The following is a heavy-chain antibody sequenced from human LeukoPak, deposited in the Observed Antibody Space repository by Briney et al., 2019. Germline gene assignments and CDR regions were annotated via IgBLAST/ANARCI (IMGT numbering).Heavy chain of an antibody. CDR2: ISYDRSNK. V-gene: IGHV3-30-3*01. CDR1: GFTFSSYA. Sequence: GRSVRLSCAASGFTFSSYAMHWVRQGPGKGLGWVADISYDRSNKYYADSVKGPFTISSDTSKNTLYLRMNSLRAKDTAVYYIARDFREVVDNWFHRGGEGTLVTVSS. J-gene: IGHJ5*02. CDR3: ARDFREVVDNWFHR. D-gene: IGHD3-22*01.